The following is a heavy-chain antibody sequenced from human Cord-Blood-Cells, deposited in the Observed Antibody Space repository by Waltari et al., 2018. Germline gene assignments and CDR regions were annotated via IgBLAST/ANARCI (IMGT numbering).Heavy chain of an antibody. CDR3: ATVDYGDYVARYSGFDP. CDR1: GYTLPELS. Sequence: QVQLVQSGAEVKKPGASVKVSCKVSGYTLPELSMHWVRPAPGKGLEWMGGFDPEDGETIYAQKFQGRVTMTEDTSTDTAYMELSSLRSEDTAVYYCATVDYGDYVARYSGFDPWGQGTLVTVSS. CDR2: FDPEDGET. V-gene: IGHV1-24*01. J-gene: IGHJ5*02. D-gene: IGHD4-17*01.